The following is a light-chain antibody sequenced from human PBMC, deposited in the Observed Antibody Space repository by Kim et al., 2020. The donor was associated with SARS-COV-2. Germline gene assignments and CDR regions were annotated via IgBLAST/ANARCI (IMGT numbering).Light chain of an antibody. V-gene: IGKV1-5*03. CDR2: KAS. CDR1: QSISSW. CDR3: QQYNSYWRT. Sequence: ASVGDRVTLTCRASQSISSWLAWYQQKPGKAPKLLIYKASNLEIGVPSRFSGSGSGTEFTLTISSLQPDDFATYYCQQYNSYWRTFGQGTKVDIK. J-gene: IGKJ1*01.